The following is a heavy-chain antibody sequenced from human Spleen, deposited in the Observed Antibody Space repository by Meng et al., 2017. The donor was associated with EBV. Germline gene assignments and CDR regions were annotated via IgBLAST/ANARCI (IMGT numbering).Heavy chain of an antibody. CDR2: INEHGTIK. V-gene: IGHV3-74*03. J-gene: IGHJ4*02. Sequence: VQLVEFGGALVQPGGSLSCSCEATGVTFSSFWIHWVRQVPGKGLVWVSRINEHGTIKTYADSVKGRFSISRDNAKNTLYLQMNSLRAEDTAVYYCARDLVGSHDYWGQGTLVTVSS. CDR1: GVTFSSFW. CDR3: ARDLVGSHDY.